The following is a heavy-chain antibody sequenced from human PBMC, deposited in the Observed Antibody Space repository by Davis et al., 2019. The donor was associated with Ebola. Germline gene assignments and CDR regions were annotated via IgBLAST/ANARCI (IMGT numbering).Heavy chain of an antibody. Sequence: MPSETLSLTCTVSGGSISSGGYYWSWIRQHPGKGLEWIGYIYYSGSTYYNPSLKSRVTISVDTSKNQFSLKLSSVTAADTAVYYCARRRYYYDSSGYYLHDAFDIWGQGTLVTVSS. J-gene: IGHJ3*02. D-gene: IGHD3-22*01. CDR2: IYYSGST. CDR3: ARRRYYYDSSGYYLHDAFDI. CDR1: GGSISSGGYY. V-gene: IGHV4-31*03.